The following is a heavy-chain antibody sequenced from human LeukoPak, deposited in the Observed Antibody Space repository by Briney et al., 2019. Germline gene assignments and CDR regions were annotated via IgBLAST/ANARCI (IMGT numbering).Heavy chain of an antibody. J-gene: IGHJ4*02. CDR3: ARGQDYYDSGAYNFFDY. CDR2: ISYDERHK. V-gene: IGHV3-30*04. Sequence: RGSLRLSCVDSGSTFSSSPMHWVRQSPGKGLEWVALISYDERHKYYAGSVKGRFTISRDNSKNTLYLQMNSLKVEDTALYYCARGQDYYDSGAYNFFDYWGQGTLVTVSS. CDR1: GSTFSSSP. D-gene: IGHD3-22*01.